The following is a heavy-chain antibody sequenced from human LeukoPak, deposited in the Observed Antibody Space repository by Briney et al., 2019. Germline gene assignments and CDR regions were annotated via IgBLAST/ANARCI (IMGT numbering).Heavy chain of an antibody. D-gene: IGHD3-10*01. J-gene: IGHJ4*02. CDR3: ARLDGSGSYRVSKFYIDY. CDR2: IYYGGST. CDR1: GGSISSSSYY. V-gene: IGHV4-39*01. Sequence: SETLSLTCTVSGGSISSSSYYWGWIRQPSGKGLEWIGSIYYGGSTYYNPSLKSRVTISVDTSKNQFSLKLSSVTAADTAVYYCARLDGSGSYRVSKFYIDYWGQGTLVTVSS.